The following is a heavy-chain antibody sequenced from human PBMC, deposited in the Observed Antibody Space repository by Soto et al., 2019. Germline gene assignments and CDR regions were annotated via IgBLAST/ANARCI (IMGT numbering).Heavy chain of an antibody. CDR2: ISYDGSNK. CDR1: GFTFSSYG. V-gene: IGHV3-30*18. D-gene: IGHD6-6*01. Sequence: GGSLRLSCAASGFTFSSYGMHWVRQAPGKGLEWVAVISYDGSNKYYADSVKGRFTISRDNSKNTLYLQMNSLRAEDTAVYYCAKDSDIEARIYDRDVWGQGTTVTVSS. J-gene: IGHJ6*02. CDR3: AKDSDIEARIYDRDV.